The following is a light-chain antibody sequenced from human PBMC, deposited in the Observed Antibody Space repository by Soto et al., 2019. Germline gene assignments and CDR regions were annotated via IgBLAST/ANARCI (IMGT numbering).Light chain of an antibody. V-gene: IGKV3-11*01. Sequence: EIVLTQSPATLSLSPGERATLSCRASQSVSSYLAWYQQKPGQAPSLLIYDASNRATGIPARFSGSGSGTDFTLTISSLEPEDFAVYCCQQRSNWPITFGQGTRLEI. CDR3: QQRSNWPIT. CDR1: QSVSSY. CDR2: DAS. J-gene: IGKJ5*01.